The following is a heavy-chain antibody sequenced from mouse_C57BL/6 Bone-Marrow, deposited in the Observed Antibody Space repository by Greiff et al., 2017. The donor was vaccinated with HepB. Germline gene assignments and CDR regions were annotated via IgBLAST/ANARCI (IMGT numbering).Heavy chain of an antibody. J-gene: IGHJ3*01. Sequence: QVQLQQSGAELVMPGASVKLSCKASGYTFTSYWMHWVKQRPGQGLEWIGEIDPSDSYTNYNQKFKGKSTLTVDKSSSTAYMQLSSLTSEDSAVYYCARTVYGYDWFAYWGQGTLVTVSA. D-gene: IGHD2-2*01. CDR1: GYTFTSYW. CDR3: ARTVYGYDWFAY. CDR2: IDPSDSYT. V-gene: IGHV1-69*01.